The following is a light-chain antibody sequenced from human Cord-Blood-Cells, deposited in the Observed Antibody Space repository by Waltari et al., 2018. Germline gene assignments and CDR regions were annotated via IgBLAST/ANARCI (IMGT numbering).Light chain of an antibody. CDR1: QSISSY. V-gene: IGKV1-39*01. CDR2: AAS. Sequence: IPVTQSPISLSCSVGDRVTITCRASQSISSYLNWYQQKPGKAPKLLIYAASSLQSGVPSRFSGSGSGTDFTLTISSLQPEDFATYYCQQSYSTPYTFGQGTKLEIK. CDR3: QQSYSTPYT. J-gene: IGKJ2*01.